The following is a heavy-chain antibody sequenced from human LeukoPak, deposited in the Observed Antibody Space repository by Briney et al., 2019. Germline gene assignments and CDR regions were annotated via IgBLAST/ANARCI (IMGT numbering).Heavy chain of an antibody. CDR1: GGTFSSYA. V-gene: IGHV1-69*05. J-gene: IGHJ6*02. CDR2: IIPIFGTA. Sequence: ASVKVSCKASGGTFSSYAISWVRQAPGQGLEWMGGIIPIFGTANYAQKFQGRVTMTRDTSTSTVYMELSSLRSEDTAVYYCAREGSVAGLYYYYGMDVWGQGTTVTVSS. D-gene: IGHD6-19*01. CDR3: AREGSVAGLYYYYGMDV.